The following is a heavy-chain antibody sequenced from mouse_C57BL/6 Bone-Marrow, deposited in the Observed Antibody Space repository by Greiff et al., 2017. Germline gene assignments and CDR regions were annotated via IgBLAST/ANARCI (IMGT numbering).Heavy chain of an antibody. CDR2: LDPENGDT. CDR3: TTWGDDYARDY. J-gene: IGHJ4*01. CDR1: GFNIKDDY. V-gene: IGHV14-4*01. Sequence: EVQLQQSGAELVRPGASVKLSCTASGFNIKDDYMHWVKQRPEQGLEWIGWLDPENGDTAYASKFQGKATITADTSSNTAYLQLSSLTSEDTAVYYCTTWGDDYARDYWGQGTSVTVSS.